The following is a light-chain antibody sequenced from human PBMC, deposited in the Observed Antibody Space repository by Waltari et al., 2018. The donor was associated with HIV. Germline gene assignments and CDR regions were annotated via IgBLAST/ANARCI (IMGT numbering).Light chain of an antibody. V-gene: IGLV2-8*01. CDR2: EVT. Sequence: QSALTQPPSASGSPGQSVTISCTGTNSDIGGYNYVSWYQQHPGKAPKLVISEVTNRSSGVPDRFSGSKSGTTASLTVSGLQAEDEADYYCSSYADRNGFYVVFGGGTRLTVL. CDR1: NSDIGGYNY. J-gene: IGLJ2*01. CDR3: SSYADRNGFYVV.